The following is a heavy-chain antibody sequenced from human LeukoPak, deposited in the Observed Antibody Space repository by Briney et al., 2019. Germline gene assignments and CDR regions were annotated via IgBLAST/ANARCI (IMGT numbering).Heavy chain of an antibody. CDR1: GYTFTSYG. Sequence: ASMKVSCKASGYTFTSYGISWVRQAPGQGLEWMGWISAYNGNTNYAQKLQGRVTMTTDTSTSTAYMELRSLRSDDTAVYYCATDLGVYYDYVWGSYRTNDYWGQGTLVTVSS. CDR3: ATDLGVYYDYVWGSYRTNDY. J-gene: IGHJ4*02. CDR2: ISAYNGNT. V-gene: IGHV1-18*01. D-gene: IGHD3-16*02.